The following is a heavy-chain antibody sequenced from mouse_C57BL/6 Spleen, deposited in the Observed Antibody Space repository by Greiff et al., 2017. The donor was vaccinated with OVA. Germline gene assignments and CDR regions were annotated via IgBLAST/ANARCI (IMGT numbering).Heavy chain of an antibody. Sequence: VQLQESGAELVKPGASVKISCKASGYAFSSYWMNWVKQRPGKGLEWIGQIYPGDGDTNYNGKFKGKATLTADKSSSTAYMQLSSLTSEDSAVYFCAGYGSSIAMDYWGQGTSVTVSS. CDR3: AGYGSSIAMDY. V-gene: IGHV1-80*01. J-gene: IGHJ4*01. D-gene: IGHD1-1*01. CDR2: IYPGDGDT. CDR1: GYAFSSYW.